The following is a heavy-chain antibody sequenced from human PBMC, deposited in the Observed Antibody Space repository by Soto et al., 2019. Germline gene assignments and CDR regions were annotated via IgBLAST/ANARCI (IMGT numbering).Heavy chain of an antibody. CDR3: AHNNPTTLTTNYFYYGLDV. Sequence: QITLKESGPTLVKATQTLTLTCTFSGLSLSTSGVGVGWIRQPPGKALEWLALIYWDDDKRYSPSLKSRLTITKDTSKNQVVLTMTNMDPVDTATYYCAHNNPTTLTTNYFYYGLDVWGQGTTVTVSS. D-gene: IGHD4-17*01. V-gene: IGHV2-5*02. CDR1: GLSLSTSGVG. CDR2: IYWDDDK. J-gene: IGHJ6*02.